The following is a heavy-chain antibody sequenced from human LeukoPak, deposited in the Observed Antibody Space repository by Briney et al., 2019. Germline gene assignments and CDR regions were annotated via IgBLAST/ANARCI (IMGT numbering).Heavy chain of an antibody. V-gene: IGHV1-69*05. Sequence: SVKVSCKASGGTFSSYAISWVRQAPGQGLEWMGGIIPNFGTANYAQKFQGRVTITTDESTSTAYMELSSLRSEDTAVYYCASSAGSSWSRHYYYYYMDVWGKGTTVTVSS. CDR3: ASSAGSSWSRHYYYYYMDV. CDR2: IIPNFGTA. J-gene: IGHJ6*03. CDR1: GGTFSSYA. D-gene: IGHD6-13*01.